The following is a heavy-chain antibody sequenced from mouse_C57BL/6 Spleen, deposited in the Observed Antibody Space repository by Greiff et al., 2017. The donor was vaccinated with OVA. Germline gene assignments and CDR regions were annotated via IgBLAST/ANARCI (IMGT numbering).Heavy chain of an antibody. CDR1: GFSLSTSGMG. V-gene: IGHV8-12*01. CDR3: ARFYYDYDAYYAMDY. CDR2: IYWDDDK. D-gene: IGHD2-4*01. J-gene: IGHJ4*01. Sequence: QVTLKVSGPGILQSSQPLSLTCSFSGFSLSTSGMGVSWIRQPSGKGLEWLAHIYWDDDKRYNPSLKSRLTISKDTSRNQVFLKITSVDTADTATYYCARFYYDYDAYYAMDYWGQGTSVTVSS.